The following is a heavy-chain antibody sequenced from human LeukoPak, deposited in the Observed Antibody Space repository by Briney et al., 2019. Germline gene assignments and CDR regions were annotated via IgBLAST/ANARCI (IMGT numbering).Heavy chain of an antibody. CDR1: GFTFIDYD. V-gene: IGHV3-13*01. Sequence: PGGSLRLSCAASGFTFIDYDMHWVRQVIGKGLEWVSAIGIRGDTHYSGSVKGRFTISRENAESSLYLQMNSLRAEDTAVYHCAKVTWESVGDDHWGQGTPVTVSS. J-gene: IGHJ4*01. D-gene: IGHD3-16*01. CDR3: AKVTWESVGDDH. CDR2: IGIRGDT.